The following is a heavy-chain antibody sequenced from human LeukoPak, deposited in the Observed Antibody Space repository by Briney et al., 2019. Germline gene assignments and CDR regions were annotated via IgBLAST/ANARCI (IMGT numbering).Heavy chain of an antibody. J-gene: IGHJ4*02. CDR3: ARGTVWWLLYYFDY. D-gene: IGHD5-12*01. CDR2: IYYSGST. CDR1: GGSISSGGYY. V-gene: IGHV4-31*03. Sequence: SETLSLTCTVSGGSISSGGYYWSWIRQHPGKGLEWIGYIYYSGSTYYNPSLKSRVTISVDTSKNQFSLKLSSVTAADTTVYYCARGTVWWLLYYFDYWGQGTLVTVSS.